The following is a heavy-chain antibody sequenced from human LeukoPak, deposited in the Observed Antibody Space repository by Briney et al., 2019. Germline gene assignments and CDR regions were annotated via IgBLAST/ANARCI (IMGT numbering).Heavy chain of an antibody. V-gene: IGHV3-72*01. CDR3: ARGRGYSGGSLGY. CDR1: GFTFSDHY. Sequence: GGSLRLSCAASGFTFSDHYMDWVRQAPGKGLEWSGRSRNKANSYTTEYAASVKGRFTVSRDDSKNSLYLQMNSLKTEDTAVYYCARGRGYSGGSLGYWGQGTLVTVSS. CDR2: SRNKANSYTT. J-gene: IGHJ4*02. D-gene: IGHD5-12*01.